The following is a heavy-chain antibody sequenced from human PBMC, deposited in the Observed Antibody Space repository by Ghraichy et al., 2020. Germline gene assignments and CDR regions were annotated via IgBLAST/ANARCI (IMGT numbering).Heavy chain of an antibody. CDR3: AVISGSYHNWFDP. CDR1: GGSFSGYY. J-gene: IGHJ5*02. Sequence: SQTLSLTCAVYGGSFSGYYWSWIRQPPGKGLEWIGEINHSGSTNYNPSLKSRVTISVDTSKNQFSLKLSSVTAADTAVYYCAVISGSYHNWFDPWGQGTLVTVSS. V-gene: IGHV4-34*01. CDR2: INHSGST. D-gene: IGHD1-26*01.